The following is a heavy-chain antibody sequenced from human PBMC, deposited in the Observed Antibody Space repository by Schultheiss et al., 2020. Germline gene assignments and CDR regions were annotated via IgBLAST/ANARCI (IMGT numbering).Heavy chain of an antibody. CDR2: IYHSGST. CDR1: GGSISSSNW. V-gene: IGHV4-4*02. Sequence: LSLTCAVSGGSISSSNWWSWVRQPPGKGLEWIGEIYHSGSTNYNPSLKSRVTISVDKSKNQFSLKLSSVTAADTAVYYCASTPYYYDSSGYYGVYWFDPWGQGTLVTVSS. D-gene: IGHD3-22*01. J-gene: IGHJ5*02. CDR3: ASTPYYYDSSGYYGVYWFDP.